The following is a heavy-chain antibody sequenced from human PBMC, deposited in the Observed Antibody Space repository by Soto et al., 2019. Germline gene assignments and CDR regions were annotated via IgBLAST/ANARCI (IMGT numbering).Heavy chain of an antibody. CDR1: GGSISSYY. CDR2: IYYSGST. V-gene: IGHV4-59*08. J-gene: IGHJ5*02. D-gene: IGHD6-6*01. Sequence: SETLSLTCTVSGGSISSYYWSWIRQPPGKGLEWIGYIYYSGSTNYNPSLKSRVTISVDTSKNQFSLKLSSVTAADTAVYYCARSAAARWSVWFDPWGQGTLVTVSS. CDR3: ARSAAARWSVWFDP.